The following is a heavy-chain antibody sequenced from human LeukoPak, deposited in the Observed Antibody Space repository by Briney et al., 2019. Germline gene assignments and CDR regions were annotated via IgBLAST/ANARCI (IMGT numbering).Heavy chain of an antibody. Sequence: PGGSLRLSCAASGFTFSSYWMSWVRQAPGKGLEWVANIKQDGSEKYYVASVKGRFTISRDNAKNSLYLQMNSLRAEDTAVYYCARGTSITIFGVAPDYYYYMDVWGKGTTVTVSS. CDR1: GFTFSSYW. J-gene: IGHJ6*03. CDR2: IKQDGSEK. V-gene: IGHV3-7*01. CDR3: ARGTSITIFGVAPDYYYYMDV. D-gene: IGHD3-3*01.